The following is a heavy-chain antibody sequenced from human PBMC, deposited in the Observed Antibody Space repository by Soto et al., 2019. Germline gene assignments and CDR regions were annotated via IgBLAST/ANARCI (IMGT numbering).Heavy chain of an antibody. J-gene: IGHJ4*02. CDR3: ARTYNWNDVHFDY. CDR1: GFTFSSYG. CDR2: ISYDGSNK. Sequence: QVQLVASGGGVVQPGRSLRLSCAASGFTFSSYGMHWVRQAPGKGLEWVAVISYDGSNKYYADSVKGRFTISRDNSKNTLYLQMNSLRAEDTAVYYCARTYNWNDVHFDYWGQGTLVTVSS. D-gene: IGHD1-20*01. V-gene: IGHV3-30*03.